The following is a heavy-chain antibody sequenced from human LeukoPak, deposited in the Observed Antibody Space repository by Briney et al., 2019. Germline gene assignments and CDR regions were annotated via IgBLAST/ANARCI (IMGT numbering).Heavy chain of an antibody. J-gene: IGHJ4*02. CDR3: ATTGYDSSGYYHPLDY. V-gene: IGHV4-38-2*02. CDR1: GYSISSGYY. Sequence: SETLSLTCTVSGYSISSGYYWGWIRQPPGKGLEWIGSIYHSASTYCNPSLKSRVTISLDTSKNQFSLKLNSVTAADTAVYYCATTGYDSSGYYHPLDYWGQGTLVTVSS. CDR2: IYHSAST. D-gene: IGHD3-22*01.